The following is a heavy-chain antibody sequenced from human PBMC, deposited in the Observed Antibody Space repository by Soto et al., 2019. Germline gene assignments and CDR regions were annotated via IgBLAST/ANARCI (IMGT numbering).Heavy chain of an antibody. D-gene: IGHD3-10*01. CDR1: GYTFTSYD. V-gene: IGHV1-8*01. J-gene: IGHJ6*03. CDR2: MNPNSGNT. CDR3: ARGQLEYYYGSGSSLSYYYYMDV. Sequence: GASVKVSCKASGYTFTSYDINLVRQATGQGLEWMGWMNPNSGNTGYAQKFQGRVTMTRNTSISTAYMELNSLRAEDTAVYYCARGQLEYYYGSGSSLSYYYYMDVWGKGTTVTVSS.